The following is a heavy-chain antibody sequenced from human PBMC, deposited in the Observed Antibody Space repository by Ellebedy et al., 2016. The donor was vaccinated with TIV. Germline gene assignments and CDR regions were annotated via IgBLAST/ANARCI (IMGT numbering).Heavy chain of an antibody. CDR1: GFTFSTYE. V-gene: IGHV3-48*03. D-gene: IGHD6-13*01. CDR2: ISGGGSPK. J-gene: IGHJ6*02. CDR3: ARGARYSSSRERYYYYGMDV. Sequence: PGGSLRLSCVASGFTFSTYEINWVRQAPGKGLEWVSYISGGGSPKFYADSVQGRFTISRDNAENSLFLQMNSLGAEDTALYYCARGARYSSSRERYYYYGMDVWGQGTTVTVSS.